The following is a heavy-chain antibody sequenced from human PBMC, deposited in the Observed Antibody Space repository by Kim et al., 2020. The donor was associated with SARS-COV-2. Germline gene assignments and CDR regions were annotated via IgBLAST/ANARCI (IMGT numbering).Heavy chain of an antibody. D-gene: IGHD2-15*01. CDR3: ARDRVSRVEY. J-gene: IGHJ4*02. V-gene: IGHV3-74*01. CDR2: SGS. Sequence: SGSGHADSEKGRFTISIDNAKNTLYLQMNRLRAEDTAVYYGARDRVSRVEYWGQGILVTVSS.